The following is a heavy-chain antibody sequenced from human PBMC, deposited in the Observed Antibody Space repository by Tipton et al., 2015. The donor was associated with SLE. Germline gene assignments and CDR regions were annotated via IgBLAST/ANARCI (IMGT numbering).Heavy chain of an antibody. J-gene: IGHJ4*02. Sequence: TLSLTCDVSGDSISSLYWWSWVRQSPGKGLEWIADIYHSGSTNYNPSLESRVTISVDKSRNQFSLELSSVTAADTAVYYCARANGAGSTTTLFDYWGQGALVAVSS. CDR1: GDSISSLYW. CDR2: IYHSGST. CDR3: ARANGAGSTTTLFDY. V-gene: IGHV4-4*02. D-gene: IGHD3-10*01.